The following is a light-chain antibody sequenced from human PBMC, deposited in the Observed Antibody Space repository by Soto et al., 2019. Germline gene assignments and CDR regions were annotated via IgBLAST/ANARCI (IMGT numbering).Light chain of an antibody. J-gene: IGLJ3*02. CDR3: SSYAGSNNLWV. V-gene: IGLV2-8*01. CDR1: SSDVGGYNY. CDR2: EVS. Sequence: QSALTQPPSASGSPGQSVTISCTGTSSDVGGYNYVSWYQQHPGKAPKLIIYEVSKRPSGVPDRFSGSKSGNTASLTVSGLQAEDEADYYCSSYAGSNNLWVFGGGTKLTVL.